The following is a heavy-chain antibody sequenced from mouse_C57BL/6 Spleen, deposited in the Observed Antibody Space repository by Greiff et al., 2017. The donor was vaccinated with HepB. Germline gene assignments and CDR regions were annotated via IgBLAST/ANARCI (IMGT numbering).Heavy chain of an antibody. Sequence: QVQLKESGPGLVATSQSLSITCTVSGFSLTSYAISWVRQPPGKGLEWLGVIWTGGGTNYNSALKSRLSISKDNSKSQVFLKMNSLQTDDTARYYCARSYYGSMNYAMDYWGQGTSVTVSS. V-gene: IGHV2-9-1*01. CDR3: ARSYYGSMNYAMDY. D-gene: IGHD1-1*01. J-gene: IGHJ4*01. CDR2: IWTGGGT. CDR1: GFSLTSYA.